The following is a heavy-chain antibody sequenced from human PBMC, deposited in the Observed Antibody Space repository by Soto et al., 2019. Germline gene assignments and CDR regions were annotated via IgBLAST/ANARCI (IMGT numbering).Heavy chain of an antibody. CDR3: ARGAAPVDY. CDR2: ISTYNGDT. V-gene: IGHV1-18*01. J-gene: IGHJ4*02. D-gene: IGHD6-13*01. CDR1: GYTFTNYD. Sequence: GSVKVSCKASGYTFTNYDINWVRQAPGKGLEWMGWISTYNGDTKHEQNVQGRVTMTTDTSTSTAYMELRNLTSDDTGVYFCARGAAPVDYWGQGTLVTVSS.